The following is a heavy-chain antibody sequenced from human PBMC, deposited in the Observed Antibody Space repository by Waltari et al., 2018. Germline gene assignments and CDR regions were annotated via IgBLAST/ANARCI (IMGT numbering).Heavy chain of an antibody. J-gene: IGHJ3*02. D-gene: IGHD3-3*01. Sequence: EVQLVESGGGLVQPGGSLRLSCATSGFPFISYGLNWVRPAPWKGLEWISYIRSSGSTIYYADSVKGRFTISRDNAKNSLYLQMNSLRAEDTAVYYCARVTIFGVVIIRAFDIWGQGTMVTVSS. CDR1: GFPFISYG. CDR2: IRSSGSTI. V-gene: IGHV3-48*03. CDR3: ARVTIFGVVIIRAFDI.